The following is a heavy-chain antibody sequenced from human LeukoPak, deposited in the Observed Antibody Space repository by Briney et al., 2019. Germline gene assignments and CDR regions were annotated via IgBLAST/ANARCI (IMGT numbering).Heavy chain of an antibody. V-gene: IGHV5-51*01. CDR1: PYYFINFW. J-gene: IGHJ1*01. CDR3: ARGINDEYFQS. D-gene: IGHD2/OR15-2a*01. Sequence: GESLKISCKDSPYYFINFWIGWVRQMPGKGLEWMGIIYPADSDTRYNPSFQGHVTISADRSASTAYLQWHSLKASDAAIYYCARGINDEYFQSWGQGTLVTVSS. CDR2: IYPADSDT.